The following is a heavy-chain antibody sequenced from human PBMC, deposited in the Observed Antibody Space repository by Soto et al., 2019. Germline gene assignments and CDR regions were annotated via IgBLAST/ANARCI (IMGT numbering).Heavy chain of an antibody. D-gene: IGHD2-2*01. Sequence: PVGSLRLSCAASGFTFSSYSMNWVRQAPGKGLEWVSSISSSSSYIYYADSVKGRFTISRDNAKNSLYLQMNSLRAEDTAVYYCARETPEYQLLVFDYWGQGTLVTVSS. V-gene: IGHV3-21*01. CDR2: ISSSSSYI. CDR1: GFTFSSYS. CDR3: ARETPEYQLLVFDY. J-gene: IGHJ4*02.